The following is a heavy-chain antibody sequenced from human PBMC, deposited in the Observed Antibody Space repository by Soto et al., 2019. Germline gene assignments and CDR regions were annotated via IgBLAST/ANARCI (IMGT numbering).Heavy chain of an antibody. J-gene: IGHJ6*02. CDR3: ARENAYPYYYYGMDV. CDR1: GGSISSYY. V-gene: IGHV4-59*06. Sequence: SETLSLTCTVSGGSISSYYWSWIRQHPGKGLEWIGYIYYSGSTYYNPSLKSRVTISVDTSKNQFSLKLSSVTAADTAVYYCARENAYPYYYYGMDVWGQGTTVTVSS. CDR2: IYYSGST.